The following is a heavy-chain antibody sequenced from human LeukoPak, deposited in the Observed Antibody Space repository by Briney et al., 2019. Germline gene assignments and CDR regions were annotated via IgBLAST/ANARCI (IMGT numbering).Heavy chain of an antibody. J-gene: IGHJ4*02. D-gene: IGHD6-13*01. CDR1: GGSISTYY. CDR2: IYHSGST. Sequence: PSETLSLTCTVSGGSISTYYWSWIRQPPGKGLDWIGYIYHSGSTNYNPSLKSRVTISVDTSKNQFSLKLTSVTAADTAVYYCARVDRYSSNWHYFDFWGQGTLVTVSS. CDR3: ARVDRYSSNWHYFDF. V-gene: IGHV4-59*01.